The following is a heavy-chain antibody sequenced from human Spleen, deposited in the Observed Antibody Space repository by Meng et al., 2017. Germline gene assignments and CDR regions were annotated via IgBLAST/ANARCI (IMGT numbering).Heavy chain of an antibody. D-gene: IGHD2-2*01. CDR1: GYTFTSSY. CDR2: INPNDGST. CDR3: ARDRQTVKDIVVVPAAMPFYYYYGMDV. J-gene: IGHJ6*02. V-gene: IGHV1-46*01. Sequence: ASVKVSCKASGYTFTSSYVHWVRQAPGQGLEWMGIINPNDGSTSSAQKFQGRVTVTRDTSTSTVYMELSSLRSEDTAVYYCARDRQTVKDIVVVPAAMPFYYYYGMDVWGQGTTVTVSS.